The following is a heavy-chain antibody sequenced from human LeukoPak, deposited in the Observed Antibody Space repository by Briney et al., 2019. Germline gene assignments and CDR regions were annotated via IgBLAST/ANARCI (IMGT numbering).Heavy chain of an antibody. CDR2: IYHSGST. CDR3: ARDRESYYDFWSGLANNWFDP. Sequence: PSETLSLTCTVSGYSISSGYYWGWIRQPPGKGLEWIGSIYHSGSTYYNPSPKSRVTISVDTSKNQFSLKLSSVTAADTAVYYCARDRESYYDFWSGLANNWFDPWGQGTLVTVSS. CDR1: GYSISSGYY. D-gene: IGHD3-3*01. V-gene: IGHV4-38-2*02. J-gene: IGHJ5*02.